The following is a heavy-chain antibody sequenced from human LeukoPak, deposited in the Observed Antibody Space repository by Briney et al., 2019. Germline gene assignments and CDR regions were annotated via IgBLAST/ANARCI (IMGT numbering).Heavy chain of an antibody. J-gene: IGHJ1*01. CDR1: GLSFSSYD. D-gene: IGHD6-13*01. CDR2: ISTSGSSI. V-gene: IGHV3-48*03. Sequence: SGGSLRLSCVAAGLSFSSYDMYWVRQAPGKGLEWVAYISTSGSSIDYVDSVKGRFTISRDNGKSSVFLQMNSLRVEDTAVYYCVPPAAGLHRTISTECLQDWGQGTLVTVSS. CDR3: VPPAAGLHRTISTECLQD.